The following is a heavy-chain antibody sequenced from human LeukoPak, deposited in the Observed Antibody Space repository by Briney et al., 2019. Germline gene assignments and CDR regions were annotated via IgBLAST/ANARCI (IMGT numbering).Heavy chain of an antibody. J-gene: IGHJ5*02. V-gene: IGHV3-30*18. CDR1: GFTFSSYG. Sequence: GGSLRLSCAASGFTFSSYGMHWVRQAPGKGLEWVAVISYDGSNKYYADSVKGRFTISRDNSKNTLYLQMNSLRAEDTAVYYCAKIAGSSGWNNWFDPWGQGTLVTVSS. CDR2: ISYDGSNK. CDR3: AKIAGSSGWNNWFDP. D-gene: IGHD6-19*01.